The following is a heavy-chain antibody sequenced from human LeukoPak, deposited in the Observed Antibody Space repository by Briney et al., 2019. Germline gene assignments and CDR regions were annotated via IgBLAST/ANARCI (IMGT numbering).Heavy chain of an antibody. CDR1: GGSFSGYY. CDR2: INHSGST. Sequence: SETLSLTCAVYGGSFSGYYWSWIRQPPGKGLEWIGEINHSGSTNYNPSLKSRVTISVDTSKNQFSLRLNSMTVADTAVYYCARDRGSGGWFGSFDVWGEGTVVTVSS. J-gene: IGHJ3*01. CDR3: ARDRGSGGWFGSFDV. D-gene: IGHD2-15*01. V-gene: IGHV4-34*01.